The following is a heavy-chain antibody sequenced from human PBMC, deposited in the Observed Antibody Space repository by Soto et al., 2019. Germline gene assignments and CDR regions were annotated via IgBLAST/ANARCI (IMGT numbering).Heavy chain of an antibody. V-gene: IGHV1-18*01. CDR1: RYTFTSSG. CDR3: ARGAYFDY. J-gene: IGHJ4*02. CDR2: ISAYNGNT. Sequence: ASATVSSKAPRYTFTSSGISWVRQAPGQGLEWMGWISAYNGNTNYAQKLQGRVTMTTDTSTSTAYMELRSLRSDDTAVYYCARGAYFDYWGQGTLVTVSS.